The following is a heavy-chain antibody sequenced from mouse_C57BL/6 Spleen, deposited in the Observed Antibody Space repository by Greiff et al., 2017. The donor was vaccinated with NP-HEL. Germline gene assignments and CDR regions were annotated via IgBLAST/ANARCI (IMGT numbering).Heavy chain of an antibody. J-gene: IGHJ4*01. D-gene: IGHD3-1*01. CDR2: INPGSGGT. V-gene: IGHV1-54*01. Sequence: VXLQQSGAERGRPGTSVKVSCKASGYAFTNYLIEWVKQRPGQGLEWSGVINPGSGGTNYNEKFKGKATLTADKSSSTAYMQLSSLTSEDSAVYFCARGGYDYYAMDYWGQGTSVTVSS. CDR1: GYAFTNYL. CDR3: ARGGYDYYAMDY.